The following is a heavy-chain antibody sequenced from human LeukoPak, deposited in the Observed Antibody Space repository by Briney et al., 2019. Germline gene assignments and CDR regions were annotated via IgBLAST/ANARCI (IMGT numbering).Heavy chain of an antibody. Sequence: GGSLRLSCAASGFTFSSYAMTWVRKAPGKGLEGVSTISGSDGSTYYADSVKGRFTISRDNSKNTLYLQMNSLRAEDTAVYFCAPLVVVTAIQLDYWGQGTLVTVSS. V-gene: IGHV3-23*01. D-gene: IGHD2-21*02. CDR3: APLVVVTAIQLDY. CDR1: GFTFSSYA. J-gene: IGHJ4*02. CDR2: ISGSDGST.